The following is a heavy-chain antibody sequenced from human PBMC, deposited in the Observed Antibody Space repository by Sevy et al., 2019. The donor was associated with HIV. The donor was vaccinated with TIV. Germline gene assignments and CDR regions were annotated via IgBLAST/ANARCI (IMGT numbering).Heavy chain of an antibody. Sequence: GGSLRLSCAASGFTFSHYRMHWVRQAPGKGLEWVTFIQYDGNNKYYADSVKGRFTISRDNSKNMFFLQMNDLRAEDTALYYCAKNTAAAGVGGFDYWGQGALVTVSS. CDR1: GFTFSHYR. CDR2: IQYDGNNK. CDR3: AKNTAAAGVGGFDY. V-gene: IGHV3-30*02. D-gene: IGHD6-13*01. J-gene: IGHJ4*02.